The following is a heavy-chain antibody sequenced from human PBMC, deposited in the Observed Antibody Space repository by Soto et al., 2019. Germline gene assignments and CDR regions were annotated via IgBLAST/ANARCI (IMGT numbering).Heavy chain of an antibody. CDR3: ARAWVGVVAATQGGMDV. CDR1: GGTFSSYA. Sequence: QVQLVQSGAEVKKPGSSVKVSCKASGGTFSSYAISWVRQAPGQGLEWMGGIIPILGTANYAQKFQGRVTITAEESTSTAYMELRSLRSEDTAVYYCARAWVGVVAATQGGMDVWGQGTTVTVSS. J-gene: IGHJ6*02. V-gene: IGHV1-69*01. CDR2: IIPILGTA. D-gene: IGHD2-15*01.